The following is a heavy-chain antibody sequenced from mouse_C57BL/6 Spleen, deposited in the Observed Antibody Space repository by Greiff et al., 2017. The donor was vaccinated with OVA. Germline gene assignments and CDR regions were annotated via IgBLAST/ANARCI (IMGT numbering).Heavy chain of an antibody. D-gene: IGHD2-13*01. CDR1: GFSFTSYG. Sequence: QVQLKESGPGLVQPSQSLSITCTVSGFSFTSYGVHWVRQSPGKGLEWLGVIWSGGSTDYTAAFISSRSISKDNSKSKVFFKMNSLRAYDTTIYYYARNDYHYAMDYWGQGTSVTVSS. CDR2: IWSGGST. CDR3: ARNDYHYAMDY. J-gene: IGHJ4*01. V-gene: IGHV2-2*01.